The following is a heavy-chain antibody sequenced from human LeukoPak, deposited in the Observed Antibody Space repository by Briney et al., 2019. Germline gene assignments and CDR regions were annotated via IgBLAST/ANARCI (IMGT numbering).Heavy chain of an antibody. V-gene: IGHV1-8*03. D-gene: IGHD5-24*01. CDR1: GYTFTSYD. J-gene: IGHJ6*02. CDR3: ARGLEMATITKYYYGMDV. Sequence: ASVKVSCKASGYTFTSYDVNWVRQATGQGLEWMGWMNPNSGNTGYAQKFQGRVTISRNTSITTAYMELSSLRSEDTAVYYCARGLEMATITKYYYGMDVWGQGTTVTVSS. CDR2: MNPNSGNT.